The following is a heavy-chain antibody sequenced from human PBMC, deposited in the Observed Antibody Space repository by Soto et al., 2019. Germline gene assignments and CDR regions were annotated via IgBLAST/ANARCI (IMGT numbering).Heavy chain of an antibody. J-gene: IGHJ5*02. CDR2: ISGYNGNT. D-gene: IGHD5-12*01. CDR1: GYTFTSYG. CDR3: ARVIGQWLPLTWFDP. Sequence: QVPLVQSGAEVKKPGASVKVSCKASGYTFTSYGISWVRQAPGQGLEWMGWISGYNGNTVYPQKLQGRVTMTTDTSTSTGYMDLTSRRSDDTAVYYCARVIGQWLPLTWFDPWGQGTLVTVSS. V-gene: IGHV1-18*01.